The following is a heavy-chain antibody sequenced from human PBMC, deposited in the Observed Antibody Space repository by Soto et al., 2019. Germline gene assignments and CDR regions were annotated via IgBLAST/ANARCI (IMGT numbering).Heavy chain of an antibody. CDR2: IYSDGSST. CDR1: GFTVSSNY. V-gene: IGHV3-74*01. D-gene: IGHD2-15*01. CDR3: ASGGLVVAATSYYYYGMDV. J-gene: IGHJ6*02. Sequence: PGGSLRLSCAASGFTVSSNYMSWVRQAPGKGLEWVSVIYSDGSSTSYADSVKGRFTISRDNAKNTLYLRMNSLRAEDTAVYYCASGGLVVAATSYYYYGMDVWGQGTTVTVSS.